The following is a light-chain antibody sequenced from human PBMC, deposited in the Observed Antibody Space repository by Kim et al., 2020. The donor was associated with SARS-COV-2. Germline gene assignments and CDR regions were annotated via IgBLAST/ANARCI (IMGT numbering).Light chain of an antibody. Sequence: GQRVTLSGSGRSSTIGSNYVYWYQQRPRTAPNLLIYRNYQRPSGVPARLSGSKSGTSASLAISGLRSEDEADYYCAAWDDSLKGVVFGGGTQLTVL. CDR2: RNY. J-gene: IGLJ2*01. V-gene: IGLV1-47*01. CDR3: AAWDDSLKGVV. CDR1: SSTIGSNY.